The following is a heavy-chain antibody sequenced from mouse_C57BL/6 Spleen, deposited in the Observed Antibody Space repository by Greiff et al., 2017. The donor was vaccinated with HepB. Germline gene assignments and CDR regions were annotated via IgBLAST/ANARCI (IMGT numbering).Heavy chain of an antibody. V-gene: IGHV1-55*01. D-gene: IGHD1-1*01. J-gene: IGHJ1*03. CDR1: GYTFTSYW. Sequence: VQLQQSGAELVKPGASVKMSCKASGYTFTSYWITWVKQRPGQGLEWIGDIYPGSGSTNYNEKFKSKATLTVDTSSSTAYMQLSSLTSEDSAVYYCAREGGEVYYGSSYWYFDVWGTGTTVTVSS. CDR3: AREGGEVYYGSSYWYFDV. CDR2: IYPGSGST.